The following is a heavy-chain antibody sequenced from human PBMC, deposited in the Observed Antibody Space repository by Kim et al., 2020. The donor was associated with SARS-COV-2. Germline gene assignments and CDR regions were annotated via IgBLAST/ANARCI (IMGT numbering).Heavy chain of an antibody. CDR1: GFTFSSYA. D-gene: IGHD2-2*01. J-gene: IGHJ3*02. CDR2: IYSGGSST. Sequence: GGSLRLSCAASGFTFSSYAMSWVRQAPGKGLEWVSVIYSGGSSTYYADSVKGRFTISRDNSKNTLYLQMNSLRAEDTAVYYCAKGLYCSSTSCYFSIHAGAFDIWGQGTMVAVSS. V-gene: IGHV3-23*03. CDR3: AKGLYCSSTSCYFSIHAGAFDI.